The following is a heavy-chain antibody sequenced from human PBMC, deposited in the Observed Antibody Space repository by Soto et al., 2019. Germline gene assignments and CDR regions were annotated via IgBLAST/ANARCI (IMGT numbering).Heavy chain of an antibody. CDR1: GGSFSGYY. CDR2: IYYRGST. Sequence: TLSLTCAVYGGSFSGYYWSWIRQPPGKGLEWIGYIYYRGSTSYNPSLKSRVTISVDTSKNQFSLKLSSVTAADTAVYYCARESCSNSCHLEVSGQATTVT. V-gene: IGHV4-34*09. J-gene: IGHJ6*02. D-gene: IGHD2-2*01. CDR3: ARESCSNSCHLEV.